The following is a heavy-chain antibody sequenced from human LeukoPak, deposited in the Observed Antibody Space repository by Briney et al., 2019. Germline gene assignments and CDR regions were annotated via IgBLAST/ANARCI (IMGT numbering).Heavy chain of an antibody. J-gene: IGHJ4*02. Sequence: GGSLRLSCAASGFTFDDYGMSWVRQAPGKGLEWVSSIKWNGGSTGYADSVKGRFTISRDNAKNSLYLQMNSLRAEDTALYYCARDGGDCSGDSCYVDYWGQGTLVTVSS. D-gene: IGHD2-15*01. CDR3: ARDGGDCSGDSCYVDY. V-gene: IGHV3-20*04. CDR2: IKWNGGST. CDR1: GFTFDDYG.